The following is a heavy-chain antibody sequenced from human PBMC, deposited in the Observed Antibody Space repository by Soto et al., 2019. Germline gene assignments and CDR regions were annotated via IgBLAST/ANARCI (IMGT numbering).Heavy chain of an antibody. Sequence: SETLSLTCAVYGGSFSGYYWSWIRQPPGKGLEWIGEINHSGSTNYNPSLKSRVTISVDTSKNQFSLKLSSVTAADTAVYYCASLPRYCSSTSCYSPYYYYYYGMDVWGQGTTVSVSS. CDR1: GGSFSGYY. V-gene: IGHV4-34*01. CDR2: INHSGST. J-gene: IGHJ6*02. CDR3: ASLPRYCSSTSCYSPYYYYYYGMDV. D-gene: IGHD2-2*01.